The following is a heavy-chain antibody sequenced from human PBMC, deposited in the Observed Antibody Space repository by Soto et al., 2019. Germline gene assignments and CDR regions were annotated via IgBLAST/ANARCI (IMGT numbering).Heavy chain of an antibody. CDR1: GFTFSRHA. J-gene: IGHJ4*02. Sequence: EVQLLESGGGLVQPGGSLRLSCAASGFTFSRHAMSWVRQAPGKGLEWVSTLSAFDNTYYADSVKGRFIISRDISKNTLSLQMNSLRFDDTAVYYCAKDPWAYSTNMGYYFDYWGQGSLVTVSS. CDR3: AKDPWAYSTNMGYYFDY. CDR2: LSAFDNT. D-gene: IGHD6-13*01. V-gene: IGHV3-23*01.